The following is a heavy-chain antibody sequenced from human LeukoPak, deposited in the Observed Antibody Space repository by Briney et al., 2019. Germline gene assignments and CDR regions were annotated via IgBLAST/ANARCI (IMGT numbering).Heavy chain of an antibody. Sequence: GRSLRLSCAASGFNFGSYAMDWVRQAPGKGLEWVGDISYDGGYQSYAASVRGRFTISRDNSKNTLYLQMNSLRAEDAAVYYCATGSSLSNWGRGTLVTVSS. V-gene: IGHV3-30*04. CDR3: ATGSSLSN. D-gene: IGHD3-16*02. CDR1: GFNFGSYA. J-gene: IGHJ4*02. CDR2: ISYDGGYQ.